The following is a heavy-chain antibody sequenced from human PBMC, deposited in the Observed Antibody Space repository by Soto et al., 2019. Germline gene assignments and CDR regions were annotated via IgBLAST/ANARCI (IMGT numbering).Heavy chain of an antibody. CDR2: VNPSVGST. J-gene: IGHJ4*02. CDR1: GYTFTSHY. Sequence: QVQLVQSGAEVKKPGASVKVSCKASGYTFTSHYMHWVRQAPGQGLEWMGTVNPSVGSTTYAQKVQGRVTMNRDTSTSTVYMELSSLRSEDTAVYYCARSQGGGNSLNFASWGQGTLVTVSS. V-gene: IGHV1-46*01. D-gene: IGHD2-21*02. CDR3: ARSQGGGNSLNFAS.